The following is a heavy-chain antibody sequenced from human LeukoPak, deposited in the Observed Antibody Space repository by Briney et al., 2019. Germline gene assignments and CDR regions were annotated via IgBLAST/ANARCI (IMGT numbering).Heavy chain of an antibody. Sequence: PGGSLRLSFAASGFTFSSYSMNWVRQAPGKGLEWVSYISSSSSTIYYADSVKGRFTISRDNAKNSLYLQMNSLRDEDTAVYYCARESSSGWYGGAFDIWGQGTMVTVSS. J-gene: IGHJ3*02. CDR2: ISSSSSTI. V-gene: IGHV3-48*02. CDR3: ARESSSGWYGGAFDI. CDR1: GFTFSSYS. D-gene: IGHD6-19*01.